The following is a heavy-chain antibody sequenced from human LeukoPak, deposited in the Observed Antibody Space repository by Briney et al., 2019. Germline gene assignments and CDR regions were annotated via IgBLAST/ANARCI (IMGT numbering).Heavy chain of an antibody. J-gene: IGHJ4*02. Sequence: SETLSLTCTVSGGSISSYYWSWIRQPPGKGLEWIGYIYYSRSTNYNPSLKSRVTISVDTSKNQFSLKLSSVTAADTAVYYCARAPVPSWVDYWGQGTLVTVSS. CDR2: IYYSRST. V-gene: IGHV4-59*01. CDR1: GGSISSYY. D-gene: IGHD6-13*01. CDR3: ARAPVPSWVDY.